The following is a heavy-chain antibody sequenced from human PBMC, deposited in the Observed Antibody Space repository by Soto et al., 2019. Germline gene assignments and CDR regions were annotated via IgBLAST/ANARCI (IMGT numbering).Heavy chain of an antibody. CDR3: AKDEAAIVVVVAATLAFDY. D-gene: IGHD2-15*01. Sequence: HPGGSLRLSCAASGFTFSSYAMSWVRQAPGKGLEWVSAISGSGGSTYYTDSVKGRFTISRDNSKNTLYLQMNSLRAEDTAVYYCAKDEAAIVVVVAATLAFDYWGQGTLVTVSS. CDR1: GFTFSSYA. CDR2: ISGSGGST. J-gene: IGHJ4*02. V-gene: IGHV3-23*01.